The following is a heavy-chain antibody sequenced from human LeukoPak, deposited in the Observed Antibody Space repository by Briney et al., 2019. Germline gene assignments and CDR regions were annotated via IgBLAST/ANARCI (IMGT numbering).Heavy chain of an antibody. J-gene: IGHJ4*02. CDR1: GFTFSSYW. CDR3: ARVPQYSSSWYFPSYYFDY. CDR2: IKQDGSEK. V-gene: IGHV3-7*01. Sequence: GGSLRLSCAASGFTFSSYWMSWVRQAAGEGLEWVANIKQDGSEKYYVDSVKGRFTISRDNAKNSLYLQMNSLRAEDTAVYYCARVPQYSSSWYFPSYYFDYWGQGTLVTVSS. D-gene: IGHD6-13*01.